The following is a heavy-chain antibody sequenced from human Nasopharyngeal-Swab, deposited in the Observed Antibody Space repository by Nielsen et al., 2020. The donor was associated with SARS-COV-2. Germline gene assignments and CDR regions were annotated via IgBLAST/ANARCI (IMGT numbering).Heavy chain of an antibody. Sequence: GESLKISCAGSGFTFNTYSMIWVRQVPGEGLEWVSSISSSGSYVYYADSVKGRFTISKDSAKNSLYLQMNSLRADDTAVYFCARIAGRGSIYYYYMDVWGTGTTVTVSS. J-gene: IGHJ6*03. CDR2: ISSSGSYV. V-gene: IGHV3-21*01. CDR3: ARIAGRGSIYYYYMDV. D-gene: IGHD1-26*01. CDR1: GFTFNTYS.